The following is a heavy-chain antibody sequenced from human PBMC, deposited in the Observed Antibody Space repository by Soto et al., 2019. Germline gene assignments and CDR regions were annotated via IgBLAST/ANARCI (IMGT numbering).Heavy chain of an antibody. Sequence: EVQLVESGGGLVQPGGSLRLSCAASGFIFSSYWMHWVRQAPGKGLLWVSRINSDGSSTSYADSVKGRFTISRDNAKNTLYLQMNSLRAEDTAVYSWARVELVRGEYWGQGTLVTVYS. J-gene: IGHJ4*02. CDR3: ARVELVRGEY. D-gene: IGHD6-13*01. CDR1: GFIFSSYW. CDR2: INSDGSST. V-gene: IGHV3-74*01.